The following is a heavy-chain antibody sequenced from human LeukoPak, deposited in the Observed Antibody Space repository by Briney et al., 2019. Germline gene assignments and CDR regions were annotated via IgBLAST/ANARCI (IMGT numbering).Heavy chain of an antibody. V-gene: IGHV3-48*03. D-gene: IGHD5-18*01. CDR1: GFTFSSYE. Sequence: LPGGSLRLSCAASGFTFSSYEMNWVRQAPGKGLEWVSYISSSGSTIYYADSVKGRFTISRDNAKSSLYLQMNSLRAEDTAVYYCAREGNVDTAMVDDYWGQGTLVTVSS. J-gene: IGHJ4*02. CDR3: AREGNVDTAMVDDY. CDR2: ISSSGSTI.